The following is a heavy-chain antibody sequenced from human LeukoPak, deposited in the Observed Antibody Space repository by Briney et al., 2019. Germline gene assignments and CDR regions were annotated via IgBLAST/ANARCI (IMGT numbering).Heavy chain of an antibody. Sequence: PGRSLRLSCAASGFTFSSYGMHWVRQAPGKGLEWVAVIWYDVSNKYYADSVKGRFTISRDNSKNTLFLQMNSLRAEDTALYYCARKGYSGTYRYYFDYWGQGTLVTVSS. D-gene: IGHD1-26*01. CDR1: GFTFSSYG. CDR3: ARKGYSGTYRYYFDY. CDR2: IWYDVSNK. J-gene: IGHJ4*02. V-gene: IGHV3-33*01.